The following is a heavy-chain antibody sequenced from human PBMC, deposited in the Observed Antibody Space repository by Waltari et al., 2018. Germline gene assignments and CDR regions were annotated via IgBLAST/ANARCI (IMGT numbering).Heavy chain of an antibody. J-gene: IGHJ3*02. V-gene: IGHV4-31*03. CDR3: ARGYCSGGSCSDAFDI. Sequence: QVQLQESGPGLVKPSQTLSLTCTVSGGSXSRGGYYWSWIRQHPGKGLEWMGCIYYSWSTYYNPSLKSRVTISVDTSKNQFSLKLSAVTAADTAVYYCARGYCSGGSCSDAFDIWGQGTMVTXSS. CDR1: GGSXSRGGYY. CDR2: IYYSWST. D-gene: IGHD2-15*01.